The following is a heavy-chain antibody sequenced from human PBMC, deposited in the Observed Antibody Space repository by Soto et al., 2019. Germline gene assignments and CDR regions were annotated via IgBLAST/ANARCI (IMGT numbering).Heavy chain of an antibody. D-gene: IGHD5-12*01. V-gene: IGHV4-59*08. CDR1: GVSISGYY. J-gene: IGHJ4*02. Sequence: SETLSLTCTASGVSISGYYWSWIRQSPGKGLEWIGYIFYSGSTNYNPSLKSRVTMSVDTSKNQFSLRLTSVTAADTAVYYCARHGGSRYDYVYWGQGALVTVSS. CDR2: IFYSGST. CDR3: ARHGGSRYDYVY.